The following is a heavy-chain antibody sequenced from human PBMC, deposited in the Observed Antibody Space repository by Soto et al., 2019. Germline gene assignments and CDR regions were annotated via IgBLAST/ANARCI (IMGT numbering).Heavy chain of an antibody. CDR2: ISWNSGSI. J-gene: IGHJ4*02. V-gene: IGHV3-9*01. CDR1: GFTFDDYA. Sequence: EVQLVESGGGLAQPGRSLRLSCAASGFTFDDYAMHWVRQAPGKGLEWVSGISWNSGSIGYADSVKGRFTISRDNAKNSLYLQMNSLRAEDTALYYCAKDIGSSGWYGSDYWGQGTLVTVSS. CDR3: AKDIGSSGWYGSDY. D-gene: IGHD6-19*01.